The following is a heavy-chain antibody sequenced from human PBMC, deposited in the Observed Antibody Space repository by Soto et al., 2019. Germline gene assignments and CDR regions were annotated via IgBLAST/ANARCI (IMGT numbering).Heavy chain of an antibody. Sequence: SVKVSFKASSYTFTSYYMHWVRQAPGQGLEWMGIINPSGGSTSYAQKFQGRVTMTRDTSTSTVYMELSSLRSEDTAVYYCARGDTAMAAFDYWGQGTLVTVSS. V-gene: IGHV1-46*01. D-gene: IGHD5-18*01. CDR3: ARGDTAMAAFDY. CDR1: SYTFTSYY. CDR2: INPSGGST. J-gene: IGHJ4*02.